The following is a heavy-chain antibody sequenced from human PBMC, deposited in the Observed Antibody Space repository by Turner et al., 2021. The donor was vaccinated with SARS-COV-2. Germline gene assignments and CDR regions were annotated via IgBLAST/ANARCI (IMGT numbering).Heavy chain of an antibody. J-gene: IGHJ1*01. CDR2: IYYSGST. D-gene: IGHD2-21*02. CDR3: ARDGGDPPRYFQH. Sequence: QLQLQESGPGLVKPSETLSLTCTVSGGSIISSTYYWGWIRQPPGKGLEWIGSIYYSGSTYYNPSLKSRVTISVDTSKNQFSLKLSSVTAADTAVYYCARDGGDPPRYFQHWGQGTLVTVSS. V-gene: IGHV4-39*02. CDR1: GGSIISSTYY.